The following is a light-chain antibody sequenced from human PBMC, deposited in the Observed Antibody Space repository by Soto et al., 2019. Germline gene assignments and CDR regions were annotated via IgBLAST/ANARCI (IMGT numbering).Light chain of an antibody. CDR1: QSISSW. V-gene: IGKV1-5*01. CDR3: QQYGT. CDR2: DAS. J-gene: IGKJ1*01. Sequence: DIQMTQSPSTLSGSVGDRLIVTCRASQSISSWLAWYQQKPGKAPKLLVYDASTLASGVPSRFSGSGSGPEFTLTISNLQPDDFATYYCQQYGTFGQGTKVDIK.